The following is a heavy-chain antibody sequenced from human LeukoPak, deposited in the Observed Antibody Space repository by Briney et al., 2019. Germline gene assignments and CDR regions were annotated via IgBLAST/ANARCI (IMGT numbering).Heavy chain of an antibody. CDR3: ARTFPEQQLVYAFDI. Sequence: PSETLSLTCTVSDGSISSYYWSWIRQPAGKGLEWIGRIYTSGSTNYNPSLKSRVTISVDTSKNQFSLKLSSVTAADTAVYYCARTFPEQQLVYAFDIWGQGTMVTVSS. CDR1: DGSISSYY. J-gene: IGHJ3*02. D-gene: IGHD6-13*01. CDR2: IYTSGST. V-gene: IGHV4-4*07.